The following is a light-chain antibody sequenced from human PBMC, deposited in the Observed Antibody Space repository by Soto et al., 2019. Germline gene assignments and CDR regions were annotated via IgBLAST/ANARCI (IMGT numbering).Light chain of an antibody. CDR3: SSYTSSSTNWV. V-gene: IGLV2-14*01. Sequence: QSALTQPASVSGSPGQSITISCTGTSSDVGGYNYVSWYQQHPGKAPKLMIYEVSNRPSGVSNRFSGSKSGNTASLTISGLHAEDEADYYCSSYTSSSTNWVFGGGTKLTVL. CDR2: EVS. CDR1: SSDVGGYNY. J-gene: IGLJ3*02.